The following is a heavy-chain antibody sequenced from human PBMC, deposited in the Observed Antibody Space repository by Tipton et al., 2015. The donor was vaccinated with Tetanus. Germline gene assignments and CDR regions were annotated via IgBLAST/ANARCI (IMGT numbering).Heavy chain of an antibody. J-gene: IGHJ4*02. CDR3: ARGLIDDFLGSRIYFDS. CDR2: IFYSGNS. D-gene: IGHD2-8*01. V-gene: IGHV4-59*01. Sequence: PGLVKPSETLSLTCAVSGGSFSGFYWSWIRQPPGKALEWIGDIFYSGNSISNPSFRSRVTMSVDTSRTLFSLTLIAVTAADTAVYFCARGLIDDFLGSRIYFDSWGPGTLVTVSS. CDR1: GGSFSGFY.